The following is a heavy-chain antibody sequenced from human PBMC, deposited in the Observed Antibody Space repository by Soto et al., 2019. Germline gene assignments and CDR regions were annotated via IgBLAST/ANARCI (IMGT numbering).Heavy chain of an antibody. CDR2: IKTKTQGETT. CDR3: TTGSVEGY. D-gene: IGHD1-26*01. V-gene: IGHV3-15*07. CDR1: GLTISSAW. Sequence: EVQLVESGGGLVKPGESLRLSCAVSGLTISSAWMNWVRQAPGKGLEWVGRIKTKTQGETTDYAAPVKGRFTISRDDSETTLSLQMNSLKIEDTAVYYCTTGSVEGYWGQGTLVTVSS. J-gene: IGHJ4*02.